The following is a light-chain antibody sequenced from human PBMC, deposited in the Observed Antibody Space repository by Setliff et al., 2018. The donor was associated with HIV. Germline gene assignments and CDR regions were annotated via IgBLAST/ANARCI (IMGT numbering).Light chain of an antibody. CDR2: EGS. CDR1: SSDAGSYNL. V-gene: IGLV2-23*01. Sequence: QSALTPPASVSGSPGQSITISCTGTSSDAGSYNLVSWYQQHPGKAPKLMIYEGSKRPSGVSNRFSGSKSGNTASLTISGLQAEDEADYYCCSYAGSSTYVFGTGTKVTVL. CDR3: CSYAGSSTYV. J-gene: IGLJ1*01.